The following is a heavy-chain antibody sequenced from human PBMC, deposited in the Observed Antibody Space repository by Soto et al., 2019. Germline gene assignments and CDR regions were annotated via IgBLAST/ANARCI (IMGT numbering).Heavy chain of an antibody. CDR1: GGSISSYY. D-gene: IGHD5-18*01. Sequence: SETLSLTCTVSGGSISSYYWSWIRQPPGKGLEWIGYIYYSGSTNYNPSLKSRVTISVDTSKDQFSLKLSSVTAADTAVYYCARHVTYRYYYYYMDVWGKGTTVTVSS. J-gene: IGHJ6*03. CDR2: IYYSGST. V-gene: IGHV4-59*08. CDR3: ARHVTYRYYYYYMDV.